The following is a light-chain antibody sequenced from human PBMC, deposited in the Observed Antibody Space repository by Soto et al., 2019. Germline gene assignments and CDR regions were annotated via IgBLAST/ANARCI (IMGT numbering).Light chain of an antibody. CDR3: NSFRVSHLYV. Sequence: QSVLTQPASVSGSPGQSITISCTGTSSDVGSYDLVSWYQHHPGTAPKLILYEVTKRPSGVSNRFSGSKSGNTASLTISGLQAEDEADYYCNSFRVSHLYVFGTGTKVTVL. CDR2: EVT. CDR1: SSDVGSYDL. V-gene: IGLV2-23*02. J-gene: IGLJ1*01.